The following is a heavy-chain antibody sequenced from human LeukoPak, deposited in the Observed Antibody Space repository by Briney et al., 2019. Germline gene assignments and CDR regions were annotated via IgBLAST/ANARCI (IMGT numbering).Heavy chain of an antibody. CDR2: IYYSGST. V-gene: IGHV4-39*01. Sequence: SETLSLTCTVSGGSISSSSYYWGSVRQPPGKGLEWLGSIYYSGSTYYNPSLKSRVTISVDTSKNQFSLKLSSVTAADTAVYYCARYVPIVGASPLDYWGQGTLVTVSS. CDR1: GGSISSSSYY. J-gene: IGHJ4*02. CDR3: ARYVPIVGASPLDY. D-gene: IGHD1-26*01.